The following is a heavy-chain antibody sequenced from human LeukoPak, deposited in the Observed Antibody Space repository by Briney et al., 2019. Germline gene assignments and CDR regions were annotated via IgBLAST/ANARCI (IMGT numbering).Heavy chain of an antibody. CDR2: IYYSGST. Sequence: SETLSLTCTVSGGSISSYYWSWVRQPPGKGLEWIGYIYYSGSTNYNPSLKSRVTISVDTSKNQFSLKLSSVTAADTAVYYCARVRGSAEFHYMDVWRKGTTVTVSS. CDR1: GGSISSYY. CDR3: ARVRGSAEFHYMDV. D-gene: IGHD2-15*01. V-gene: IGHV4-59*01. J-gene: IGHJ6*03.